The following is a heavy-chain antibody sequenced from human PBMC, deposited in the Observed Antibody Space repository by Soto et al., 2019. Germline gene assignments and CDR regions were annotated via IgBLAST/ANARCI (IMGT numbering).Heavy chain of an antibody. J-gene: IGHJ6*02. V-gene: IGHV4-39*01. CDR3: ARKNGGYSSGWFHGMDV. Sequence: SETLSLTXTVSGGSISSSSYYWGWIRQPPGKGLEWIGSIYYSGSTYYNPSLKSRVTISVDTSKNQFSLKLSSVTAADTAVYYCARKNGGYSSGWFHGMDVWGQGTTVTVSS. CDR1: GGSISSSSYY. CDR2: IYYSGST. D-gene: IGHD6-19*01.